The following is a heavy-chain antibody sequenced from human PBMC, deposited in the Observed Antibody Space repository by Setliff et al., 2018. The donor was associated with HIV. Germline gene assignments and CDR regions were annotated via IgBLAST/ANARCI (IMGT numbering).Heavy chain of an antibody. V-gene: IGHV3-23*01. CDR1: GFTFSSYA. Sequence: GGSLRLSCAASGFTFSSYAMSWVRQAPGKGLEWVSAISGSGGSTYYADSVKGRFTISRDTAKNSLSLQMKSRGAEDTSLCYCASSDTYNWSYYNSAGALDIWGQGTMVTVSS. CDR2: ISGSGGST. J-gene: IGHJ3*02. D-gene: IGHD1-1*01. CDR3: ASSDTYNWSYYNSAGALDI.